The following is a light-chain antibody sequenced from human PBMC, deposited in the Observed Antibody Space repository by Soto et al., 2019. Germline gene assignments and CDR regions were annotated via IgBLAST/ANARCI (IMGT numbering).Light chain of an antibody. J-gene: IGLJ2*01. CDR1: NIGSKS. CDR3: QVWDSSSDHPYVV. Sequence: SYELTQPPSVSVAPGQTARITCGGNNIGSKSVHWYQQKPGQAPVLVVYDNSDRLSGIPERFSGSNSGNTATLTISRVEAGDEADYYCQVWDSSSDHPYVVFGGGTKLTVL. CDR2: DNS. V-gene: IGLV3-21*02.